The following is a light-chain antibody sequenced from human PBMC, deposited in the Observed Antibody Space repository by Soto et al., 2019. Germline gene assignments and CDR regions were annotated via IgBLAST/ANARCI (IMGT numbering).Light chain of an antibody. CDR2: EVT. CDR1: SSDVGSYDY. J-gene: IGLJ1*01. V-gene: IGLV2-14*01. CDR3: SSHTSVNTRV. Sequence: QSVLTQPASVSGSPGQLIAISCTGTSSDVGSYDYVSWYQQHPDKAPKLMIYEVTQRPSGVSNRFSGSKSGNTASLTISGLQAEDEADYYCSSHTSVNTRVFGTGTKLTVL.